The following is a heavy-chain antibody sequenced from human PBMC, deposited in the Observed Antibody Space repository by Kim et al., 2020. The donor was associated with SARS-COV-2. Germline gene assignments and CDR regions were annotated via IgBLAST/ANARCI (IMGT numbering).Heavy chain of an antibody. V-gene: IGHV1-2*06. J-gene: IGHJ5*02. CDR2: INPNSGGT. CDR1: GYTFTGYY. CDR3: ARDGCSGGSCYSWWFDP. Sequence: ASVKVSCKASGYTFTGYYMHWVRQAPGQGLEWMGRINPNSGGTNHAQKFQGRVTMTRDTSISTAYMELSRLRSDDTAVYYCARDGCSGGSCYSWWFDPWGQGTMVTVSS. D-gene: IGHD2-15*01.